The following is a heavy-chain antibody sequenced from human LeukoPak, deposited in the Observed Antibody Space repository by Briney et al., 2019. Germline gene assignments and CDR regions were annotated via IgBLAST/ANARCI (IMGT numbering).Heavy chain of an antibody. D-gene: IGHD1-26*01. CDR3: TTQGELLGY. V-gene: IGHV3-43*01. J-gene: IGHJ4*02. CDR2: ISWDGGST. CDR1: GFTFDDYT. Sequence: PGGSLRLSCAASGFTFDDYTMHWVRQAPGKGLEWVSLISWDGGSTYYADSVKGRFTISRDNSKNSLYLQMNSLRTEDTALYYCTTQGELLGYWGQGTLVTVSS.